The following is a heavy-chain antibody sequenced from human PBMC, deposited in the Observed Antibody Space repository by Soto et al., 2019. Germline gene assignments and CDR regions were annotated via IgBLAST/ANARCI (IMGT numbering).Heavy chain of an antibody. V-gene: IGHV3-9*01. CDR1: GFTFDDYA. CDR3: AKSNGYCSSTICRNLGWFDP. J-gene: IGHJ5*02. D-gene: IGHD2-2*01. Sequence: EVQLVESGGGLVQPGRSLRLSCAASGFTFDDYAIHWVRQAPGQGLEWVSGISWNRGSIGYADSVKGRFTISRDNAKNSLYMQMNSLSTEDTALYYCAKSNGYCSSTICRNLGWFDPWGQGTLVTVSS. CDR2: ISWNRGSI.